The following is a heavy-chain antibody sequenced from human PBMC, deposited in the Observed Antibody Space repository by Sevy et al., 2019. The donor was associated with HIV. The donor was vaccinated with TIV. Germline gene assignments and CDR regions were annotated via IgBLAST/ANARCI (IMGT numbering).Heavy chain of an antibody. J-gene: IGHJ3*02. Sequence: GGSLRLSCAASGFTFSSYDMNWVRQAPGKGLEWVSFITTSGGTIYYADSVKGRFTVSRDSAENSLYLQINSLRVEDTAVYYCARDKMGGSFDIWGQGTMVTVSS. CDR2: ITTSGGTI. CDR3: ARDKMGGSFDI. D-gene: IGHD3-16*01. V-gene: IGHV3-48*01. CDR1: GFTFSSYD.